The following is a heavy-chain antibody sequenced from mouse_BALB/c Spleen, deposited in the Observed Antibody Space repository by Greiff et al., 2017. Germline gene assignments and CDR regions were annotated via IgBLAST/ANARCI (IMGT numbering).Heavy chain of an antibody. V-gene: IGHV5-17*02. J-gene: IGHJ4*01. CDR3: AREKNHYYAMDY. CDR1: GFTFSSFG. Sequence: EVNVVESGGGLVQPGGSRKLSCAASGFTFSSFGMHWVRQAPEKGLEWVAYISSGSSTIYYADTVKGRFTISRDNPKNTLFLQMTSLRSEDTAMYYCAREKNHYYAMDYWGQGTSVTVSS. CDR2: ISSGSSTI.